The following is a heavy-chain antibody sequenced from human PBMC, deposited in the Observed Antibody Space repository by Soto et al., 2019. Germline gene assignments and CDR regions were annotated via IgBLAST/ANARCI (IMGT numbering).Heavy chain of an antibody. J-gene: IGHJ6*03. V-gene: IGHV3-66*01. D-gene: IGHD5-12*01. CDR2: IYTGGTT. CDR1: GFTVSTYY. Sequence: EVQLVESGGGLVQPGGSLRLSCAASGFTVSTYYMTWVRQAPGMGLEWVSVIYTGGTTYYAGSVKGRFTISRDNSKNTLYLQMHSLRAEDTAVDYCARVESGYDYYYYYYMDLWGKGTTVTVSS. CDR3: ARVESGYDYYYYYYMDL.